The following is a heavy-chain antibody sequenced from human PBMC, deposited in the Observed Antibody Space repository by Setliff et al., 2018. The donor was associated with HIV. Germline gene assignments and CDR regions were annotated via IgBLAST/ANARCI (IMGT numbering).Heavy chain of an antibody. CDR1: GYTFSRYA. V-gene: IGHV1-3*01. J-gene: IGHJ4*02. CDR2: INAGNGNT. Sequence: ASVKVSCKASGYTFSRYAMHWVRQAPGQRLEWMGWINAGNGNTKYSQRFQGRVTITRDTSATTAYMEVSSLRSEDTAVYYCARDEGSSGPRDHWGQGTLVTVSS. D-gene: IGHD6-19*01. CDR3: ARDEGSSGPRDH.